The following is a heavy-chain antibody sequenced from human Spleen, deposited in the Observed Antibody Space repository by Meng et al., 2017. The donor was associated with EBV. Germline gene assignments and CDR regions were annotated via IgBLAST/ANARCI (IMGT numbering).Heavy chain of an antibody. CDR2: IKPNSGGT. CDR3: ARGYGRSCYYD. CDR1: GYTFTDYY. D-gene: IGHD3-22*01. V-gene: IGHV1-2*06. Sequence: QVQLLQAGGEVKKPGASVMVSCKASGYTFTDYYMHWVRQAPGQGLEWMGRIKPNSGGTNFAQKFQGRVTMTRDTAISTAYMDLSGLTSDDTAVYYCARGYGRSCYYDWGQGTLVTVSS. J-gene: IGHJ4*02.